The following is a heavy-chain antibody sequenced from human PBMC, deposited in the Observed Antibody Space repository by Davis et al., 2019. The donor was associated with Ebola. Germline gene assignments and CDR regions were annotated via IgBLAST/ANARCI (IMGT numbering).Heavy chain of an antibody. D-gene: IGHD5-12*01. J-gene: IGHJ4*02. V-gene: IGHV6-1*01. CDR2: TYYDRSKWYN. Sequence: HSQTLSLTCAISGDSVSINRGAWNWIRQSPSRGLEWLGRTYYDRSKWYNDYAVSVKSRIIINADTSKNQLSLQLNSVTPDDTAVYYCARGWLRSAFDQWGQGTLVTVSS. CDR3: ARGWLRSAFDQ. CDR1: GDSVSINRGA.